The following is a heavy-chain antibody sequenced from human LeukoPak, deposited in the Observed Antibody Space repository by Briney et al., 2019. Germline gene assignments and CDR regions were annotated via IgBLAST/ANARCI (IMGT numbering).Heavy chain of an antibody. CDR2: ISLRGLT. CDR1: GGSISGTNW. CDR3: SRESGPFSPFGF. D-gene: IGHD1-26*01. Sequence: PSETLSLTCGVSGGSISGTNWWSWVRQPPGQGLEWIGEISLRGLTHYNPSLRGRLTMSVDESKNQVSLTLTSVTAADTAVYYCSRESGPFSPFGFWGQGTLVSVRS. V-gene: IGHV4-4*02. J-gene: IGHJ4*02.